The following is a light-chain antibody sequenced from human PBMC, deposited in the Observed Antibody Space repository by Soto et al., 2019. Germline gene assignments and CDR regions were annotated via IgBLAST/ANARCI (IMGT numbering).Light chain of an antibody. CDR1: QGIGNA. Sequence: ASVGAVVTIFCRASQGIGNALGWYQQKPGKPPKVLIYGASNLQSGVPSRFSGSGSRTDFSLSISSLPPDDFATYYCQQEKIYSFGQGAKVDIK. V-gene: IGKV1-6*01. CDR2: GAS. J-gene: IGKJ1*01. CDR3: QQEKIYS.